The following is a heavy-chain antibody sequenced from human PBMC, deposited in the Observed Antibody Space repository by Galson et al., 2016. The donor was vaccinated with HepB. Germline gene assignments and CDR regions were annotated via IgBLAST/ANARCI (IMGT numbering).Heavy chain of an antibody. CDR2: IYWADDR. V-gene: IGHV2-5*02. CDR3: AHTTRLGNCTDSHCYPRKGDNAFDP. Sequence: PALVKPTQTLTLTCNFSGFSLSTRGVGVGWVRRPPGKALEWLAVIYWADDRRYSPSLKSRLTITKDTSKNQVVLTMTNMDPVDTATYYCAHTTRLGNCTDSHCYPRKGDNAFDPWGQGTLVTVSS. J-gene: IGHJ5*02. CDR1: GFSLSTRGVG. D-gene: IGHD2-8*02.